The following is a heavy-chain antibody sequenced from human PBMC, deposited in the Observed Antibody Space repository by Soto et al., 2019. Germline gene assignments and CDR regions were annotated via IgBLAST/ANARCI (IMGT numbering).Heavy chain of an antibody. Sequence: QVQLVESAGGVVQPGRSLRLSCAASGFTFNSYGIHWVRQAPGKGLEWVAVISHDGSKTNYADSVKGRVTISRDNSKDTVYLQMNSLRAEDTAVYYCAKHTYYYSSSGYYVVDSWGQGTLVTVSS. CDR3: AKHTYYYSSSGYYVVDS. V-gene: IGHV3-30*18. CDR2: ISHDGSKT. J-gene: IGHJ4*02. D-gene: IGHD3-22*01. CDR1: GFTFNSYG.